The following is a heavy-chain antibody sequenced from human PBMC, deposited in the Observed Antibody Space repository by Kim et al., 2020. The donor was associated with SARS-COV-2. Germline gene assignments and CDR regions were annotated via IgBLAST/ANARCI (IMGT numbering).Heavy chain of an antibody. Sequence: GGSLRLSCAASGFTFSSYSMNWVRQAPGKGLEWVSSISSSSSYIYYADSVKGRFTISRDNAKNSLYLQMNSLRAEDTAVYYCASARDQQWLAKNYWGQGTLVTVSS. CDR2: ISSSSSYI. V-gene: IGHV3-21*01. CDR1: GFTFSSYS. D-gene: IGHD6-19*01. J-gene: IGHJ4*02. CDR3: ASARDQQWLAKNY.